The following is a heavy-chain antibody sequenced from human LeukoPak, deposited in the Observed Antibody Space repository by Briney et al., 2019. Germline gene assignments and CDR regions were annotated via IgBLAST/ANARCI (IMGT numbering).Heavy chain of an antibody. V-gene: IGHV3-21*06. CDR1: GFTFSSYT. CDR3: VRARCQWEYYFDY. Sequence: PGGSLRLSCVASGFTFSSYTMGWVRQAPGKGLEWVATISSSSTYIYYGDSVRGRFTTSRENVDYSLYLHMNNLRAEDTAVYYCVRARCQWEYYFDYWGQGTVVSVSS. CDR2: ISSSSTYI. D-gene: IGHD5-24*01. J-gene: IGHJ4*02.